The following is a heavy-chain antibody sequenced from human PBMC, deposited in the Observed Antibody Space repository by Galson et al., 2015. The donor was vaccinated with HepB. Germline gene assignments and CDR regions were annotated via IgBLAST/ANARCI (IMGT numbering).Heavy chain of an antibody. CDR2: ISSSNSYR. CDR3: ARVSRGKVDY. J-gene: IGHJ4*02. D-gene: IGHD4-23*01. Sequence: SLRLSCAASGFIFNKYYMVWIRQAPGKGLECISYISSSNSYRNYADSVKGRFTISRDNANNSAYLKMDSLRAEDTAVYYCARVSRGKVDYWGQGTLVTVSS. CDR1: GFIFNKYY. V-gene: IGHV3-11*06.